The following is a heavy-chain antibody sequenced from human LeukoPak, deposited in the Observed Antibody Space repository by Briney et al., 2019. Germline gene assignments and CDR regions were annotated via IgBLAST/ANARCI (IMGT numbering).Heavy chain of an antibody. D-gene: IGHD2-8*01. J-gene: IGHJ4*02. Sequence: ASVKVPCKASGYTFTSYGISWVRQAPGQGLEWMGWISAYNGNTNYAQKLQGRVTMTTDTSTSTAYMELRSLRSDDTAVYYCARGYCTNGVCYRGDYWGQGTLVTVSS. CDR1: GYTFTSYG. V-gene: IGHV1-18*01. CDR3: ARGYCTNGVCYRGDY. CDR2: ISAYNGNT.